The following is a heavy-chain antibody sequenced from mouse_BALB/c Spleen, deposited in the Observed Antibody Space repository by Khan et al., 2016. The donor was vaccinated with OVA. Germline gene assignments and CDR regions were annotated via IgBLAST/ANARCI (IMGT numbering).Heavy chain of an antibody. CDR1: GFTFSSYG. Sequence: EVQVVESGGGLVQPGGSRKLSCAASGFTFSSYGMHWVRQAPEKGLEWVAYISGDSSTIYYTDTVKGRFTISRDNPKNTLSLQMISLMSEDTAMYYCATSYYYGYYFDYWGPGTTRTVSS. CDR2: ISGDSSTI. V-gene: IGHV5-17*02. CDR3: ATSYYYGYYFDY. J-gene: IGHJ2*01. D-gene: IGHD1-1*01.